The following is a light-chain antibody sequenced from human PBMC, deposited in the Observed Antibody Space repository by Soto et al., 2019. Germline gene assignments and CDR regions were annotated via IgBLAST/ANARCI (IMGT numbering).Light chain of an antibody. V-gene: IGLV2-14*01. CDR1: SSDVGGYNY. CDR3: SSYTSSSTRV. CDR2: DIS. Sequence: QSALTQPASVSGSPGQSITISCTGTSSDVGGYNYVPWYQQHPGKAPKLMIYDISNRPSGVSNRFSGSKSGNTASLTISGLQADDEADYYCSSYTSSSTRVFGTGTKLTVL. J-gene: IGLJ1*01.